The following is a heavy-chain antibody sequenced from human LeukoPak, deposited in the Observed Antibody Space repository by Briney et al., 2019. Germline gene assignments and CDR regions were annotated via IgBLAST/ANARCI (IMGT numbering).Heavy chain of an antibody. D-gene: IGHD1-1*01. CDR3: ARGPTISETGYFDY. Sequence: PSETLSLTCAVYGGSFSGYCSSWIRQSPGKGLQWIAEVNHRGDTNYNPSVKGRVTISVDTSKNQFSLKVTSLTAADTAVYYCARGPTISETGYFDYWGQGTLVTVSS. CDR1: GGSFSGYC. J-gene: IGHJ4*03. CDR2: VNHRGDT. V-gene: IGHV4-34*01.